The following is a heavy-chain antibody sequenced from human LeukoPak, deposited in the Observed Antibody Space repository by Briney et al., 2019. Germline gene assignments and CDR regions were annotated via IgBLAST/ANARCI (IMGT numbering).Heavy chain of an antibody. J-gene: IGHJ6*02. D-gene: IGHD5-18*01. CDR3: AAGREYSYGPSYYYYYGMDV. CDR1: GGSISSYY. V-gene: IGHV4-59*08. CDR2: IYYSGST. Sequence: PSETLSLTCTVSGGSISSYYWSWIRQPPGKGLEGIGYIYYSGSTNYNPSLKSRVTISVDTSKNQFSLKLSSVTAADTAVYYCAAGREYSYGPSYYYYYGMDVWGQGTTVTVSS.